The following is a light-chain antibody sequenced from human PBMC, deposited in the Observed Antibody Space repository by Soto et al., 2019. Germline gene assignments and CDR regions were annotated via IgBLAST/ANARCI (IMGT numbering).Light chain of an antibody. V-gene: IGKV1-27*01. Sequence: DVQVTQSPASLSASVGDRVNISCRASKGIYIYLAWYQQKSGQVPKLLINGASSLQSGVPSRFSGSGSGTDFTITISSLQPEDVATYSCQKYESAPRTFGQGTKVEIK. J-gene: IGKJ1*01. CDR3: QKYESAPRT. CDR1: KGIYIY. CDR2: GAS.